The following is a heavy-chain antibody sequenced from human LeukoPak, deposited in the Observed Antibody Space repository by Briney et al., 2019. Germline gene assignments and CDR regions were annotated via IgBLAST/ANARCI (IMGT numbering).Heavy chain of an antibody. CDR1: GFTFCRYL. D-gene: IGHD6-13*01. V-gene: IGHV3-7*05. Sequence: GGSLRLSCAASGFTFCRYLMKWLRQAPGKGLEWVANIKQDGSEKYYVGSVKGRFTISRDNANISLYLQMNSLRAEDPAVYYFARKSYSSSFFFFWGQGTLVTVSS. J-gene: IGHJ4*02. CDR2: IKQDGSEK. CDR3: ARKSYSSSFFFF.